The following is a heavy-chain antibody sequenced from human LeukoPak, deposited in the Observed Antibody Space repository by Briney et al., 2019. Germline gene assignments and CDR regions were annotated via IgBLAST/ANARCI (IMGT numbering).Heavy chain of an antibody. V-gene: IGHV1-46*01. D-gene: IGHD1-20*01. CDR3: ARTISGPNYDY. Sequence: ASVKVSCKASGYTFTSYYIHWVRQAPGQGLEWMGIINPSGGSTNYAQKFQGRVTTTRDTSTNTVYMELSSLRSEDTAVYYCARTISGPNYDYWGQGTLVTVSS. CDR1: GYTFTSYY. CDR2: INPSGGST. J-gene: IGHJ4*02.